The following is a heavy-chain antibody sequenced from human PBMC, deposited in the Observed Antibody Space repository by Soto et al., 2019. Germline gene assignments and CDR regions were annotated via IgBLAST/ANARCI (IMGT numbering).Heavy chain of an antibody. CDR1: GGSISGRC. D-gene: IGHD3-22*01. J-gene: IGHJ5*02. CDR2: FCYTGST. V-gene: IGHV4-59*01. Sequence: SETLSLTCTVSGGSISGRCWSWVRQSPGKGLEWIGYFCYTGSTNYNPSLKSRATISVDRSKTQCSLKLTSVTAADTAVYYCAKSHYDSSGYYIIDHWGQGTLVTVSS. CDR3: AKSHYDSSGYYIIDH.